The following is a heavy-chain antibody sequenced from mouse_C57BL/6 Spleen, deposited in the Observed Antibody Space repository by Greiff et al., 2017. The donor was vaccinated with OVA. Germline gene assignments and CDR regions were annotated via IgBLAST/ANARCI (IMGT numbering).Heavy chain of an antibody. Sequence: EVHLVESGAELVRPGASVKLSCTASGFNIKDDYMHWVKQRPEQGLEWIGWIDPENGDTEYASKFQGKATITADTSSNTAYLQLSSLTSEDTAVYYCTTGGYSYYFDYWGQGTTLTVSS. D-gene: IGHD2-3*01. V-gene: IGHV14-4*01. CDR1: GFNIKDDY. CDR3: TTGGYSYYFDY. J-gene: IGHJ2*01. CDR2: IDPENGDT.